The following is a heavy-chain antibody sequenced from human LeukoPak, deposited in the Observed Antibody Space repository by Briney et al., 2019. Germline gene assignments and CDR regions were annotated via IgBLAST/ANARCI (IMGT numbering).Heavy chain of an antibody. D-gene: IGHD3-10*01. J-gene: IGHJ4*02. CDR3: AKLNYYGSGNFDY. V-gene: IGHV4-59*11. CDR1: GGSISSHY. Sequence: SETLSLTCTVSGGSISSHYWSWIRQPPGKGLEWIGYIYYSGSTNYHPSLKSRVTISVDTSKNQFSLKLSSVTAADTAVYYCAKLNYYGSGNFDYWGQGTLVTVSS. CDR2: IYYSGST.